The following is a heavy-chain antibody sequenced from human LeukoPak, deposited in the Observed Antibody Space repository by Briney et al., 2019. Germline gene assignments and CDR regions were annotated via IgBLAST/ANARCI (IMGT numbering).Heavy chain of an antibody. J-gene: IGHJ6*03. Sequence: PSETLSLTCTISGGSISTYYWSWIRQPAGKGLEWIGRIYTSGSTNYNPSLKSRVTISVDKSKKQFSLKLSSVTAADTGVYYCARSIAVGGPQFAYYYHMDVWGTGTTVTVSS. D-gene: IGHD6-13*01. V-gene: IGHV4-4*07. CDR1: GGSISTYY. CDR3: ARSIAVGGPQFAYYYHMDV. CDR2: IYTSGST.